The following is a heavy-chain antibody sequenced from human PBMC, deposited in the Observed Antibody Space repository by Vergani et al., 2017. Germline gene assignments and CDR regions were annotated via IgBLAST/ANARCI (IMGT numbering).Heavy chain of an antibody. Sequence: QVQLVQSGAEVKKPGASVKVSCKASGYTFTSYGISWVRQAPGQGLEWMGWISAYNGNTNYAQKLQGRVTMNTDTSTSTAYMELRSLRSDDTAVYYCARDHGATVTKEARSSGDYGGQGTLVTVSS. D-gene: IGHD4-17*01. CDR2: ISAYNGNT. J-gene: IGHJ4*02. CDR1: GYTFTSYG. V-gene: IGHV1-18*01. CDR3: ARDHGATVTKEARSSGDY.